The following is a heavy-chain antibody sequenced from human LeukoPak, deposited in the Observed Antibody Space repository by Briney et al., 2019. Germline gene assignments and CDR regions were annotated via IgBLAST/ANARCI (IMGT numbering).Heavy chain of an antibody. CDR2: IWYDGSNK. D-gene: IGHD3-22*01. V-gene: IGHV3-33*06. CDR3: AKDRGNTMIVVGSVTDAFDI. J-gene: IGHJ3*02. CDR1: GFTFSSYV. Sequence: GGSLRLSCAATGFTFSSYVMHWVRQAPGKGLEWVAVIWYDGSNKYYADSVKGRFTISRDNSKNTLYLQMNSLRAENTAVYYCAKDRGNTMIVVGSVTDAFDIWGQGTMVTVSS.